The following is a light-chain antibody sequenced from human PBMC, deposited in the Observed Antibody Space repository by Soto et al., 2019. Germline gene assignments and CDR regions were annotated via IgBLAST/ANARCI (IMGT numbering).Light chain of an antibody. CDR3: QTWGTGIRV. CDR2: VSSDGSH. V-gene: IGLV4-69*01. CDR1: SGHSRYV. J-gene: IGLJ3*02. Sequence: QLVLTQSPSASASLGASVKLTCTLSSGHSRYVIAWHQQQPEKGPRYLMKVSSDGSHNKGDGIPDRFSGSSSGAERYLTISGLQSEDEADYYCQTWGTGIRVFGGGTKLTVL.